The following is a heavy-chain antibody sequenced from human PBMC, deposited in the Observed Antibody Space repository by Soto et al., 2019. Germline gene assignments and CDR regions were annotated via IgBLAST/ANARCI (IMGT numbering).Heavy chain of an antibody. CDR2: INPKSVAT. CDR1: GYRFTGYG. D-gene: IGHD2-21*02. J-gene: IGHJ6*02. CDR3: VYYCAKSNHGGDDYFQYGLDV. V-gene: IGHV1-2*02. Sequence: ASVKVSCKASGYRFTGYGLHWVRQAPGQVRQWMGWINPKSVATDYAQKFQGRVTMNRDMSNNTAYLELNGLGSDDTADGTAVYYCAKSNHGGDDYFQYGLDVWGQGTTVTVSS.